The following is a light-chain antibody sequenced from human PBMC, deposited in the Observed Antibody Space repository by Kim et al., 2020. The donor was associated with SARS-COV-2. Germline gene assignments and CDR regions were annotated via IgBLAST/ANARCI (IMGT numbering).Light chain of an antibody. CDR2: DVS. CDR3: SSYTSSSTLV. Sequence: QSITISCTGTSSDVGGYKYVSWYQQHPGKAPKLMIYDVSNRPSGVSNRFSGSKSGNTASLTISGLQAEDETAYYCSSYTSSSTLVFGGGTKVTVL. J-gene: IGLJ2*01. CDR1: SSDVGGYKY. V-gene: IGLV2-14*03.